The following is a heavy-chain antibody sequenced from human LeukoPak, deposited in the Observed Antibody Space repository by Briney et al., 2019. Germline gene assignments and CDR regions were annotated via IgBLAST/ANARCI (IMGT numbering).Heavy chain of an antibody. CDR3: ARTFYYESSDYYYYAFDI. CDR2: AYYTGST. D-gene: IGHD3-22*01. V-gene: IGHV4-59*11. CDR1: GGSIGGHY. Sequence: SETLSLTCSVSGGSIGGHYWNWIRQPPGKGLEWIGYAYYTGSTNYNPSLKSRVTISVDTSKDQFSLKLSSVTAADTAVYYCARTFYYESSDYYYYAFDIWGQGTMVTVSS. J-gene: IGHJ3*02.